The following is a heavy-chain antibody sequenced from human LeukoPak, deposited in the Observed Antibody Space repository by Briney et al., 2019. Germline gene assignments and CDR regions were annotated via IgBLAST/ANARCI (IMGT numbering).Heavy chain of an antibody. CDR1: GGSISSGGYY. V-gene: IGHV4-30-2*01. J-gene: IGHJ4*02. Sequence: SETLSLTCTVSGGSISSGGYYWSWIRQPPGKGLEWIGYIYHSGSTYYNPSLKSRVTISVDRSKNQFSLKLSSVTAADTAVYYCASFIRDGYNTPFDYWGQGTLVTVSS. CDR2: IYHSGST. D-gene: IGHD5-24*01. CDR3: ASFIRDGYNTPFDY.